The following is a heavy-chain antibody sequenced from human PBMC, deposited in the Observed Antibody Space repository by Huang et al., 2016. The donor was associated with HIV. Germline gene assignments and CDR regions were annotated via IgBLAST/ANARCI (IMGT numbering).Heavy chain of an antibody. J-gene: IGHJ4*02. Sequence: QVQLVESGGGVVEPGRSLRVSCAASGFSFSDSGMHWVRQDPGKGREGVAVISYDGRNKFYADSVKGRFTISRDNSKNTVYLQMNSLRAGDTAVYYCAKDRRAYYYGSGIEYWGQGARVTVSS. CDR3: AKDRRAYYYGSGIEY. V-gene: IGHV3-30*18. CDR2: ISYDGRNK. CDR1: GFSFSDSG. D-gene: IGHD3-10*01.